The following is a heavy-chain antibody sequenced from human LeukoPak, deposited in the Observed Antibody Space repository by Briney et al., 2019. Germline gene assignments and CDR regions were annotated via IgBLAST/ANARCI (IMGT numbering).Heavy chain of an antibody. CDR1: GGSISSGSYY. J-gene: IGHJ3*02. Sequence: SETLSLTCTVSGGSISSGSYYWGWIRQPPGKGLGWIGSIYYSGSTYYNPSLKSRVTISVDTSKNQFSLKLSSVTAADTAVYYCARPLVVNTNDALDIWGQGTMVTVSS. CDR2: IYYSGST. V-gene: IGHV4-39*07. D-gene: IGHD3-22*01. CDR3: ARPLVVNTNDALDI.